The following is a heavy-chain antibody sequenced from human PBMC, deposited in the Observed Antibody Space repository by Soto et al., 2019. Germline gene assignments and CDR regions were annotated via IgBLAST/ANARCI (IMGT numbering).Heavy chain of an antibody. Sequence: GGSLKLSCAASGFTFSSYSMNWVRQAPGKGLEWVSYISSSSSTIYYADSVKGRFTISRDNAKNSLYLQMNSLRDEDTAVYYCARFSWSGYSTFDYWGQGTLVTVSS. J-gene: IGHJ4*02. CDR2: ISSSSSTI. D-gene: IGHD3-3*01. CDR3: ARFSWSGYSTFDY. V-gene: IGHV3-48*02. CDR1: GFTFSSYS.